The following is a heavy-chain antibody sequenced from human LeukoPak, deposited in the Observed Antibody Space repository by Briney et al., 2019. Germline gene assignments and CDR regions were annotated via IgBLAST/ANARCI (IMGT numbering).Heavy chain of an antibody. J-gene: IGHJ4*02. V-gene: IGHV4-31*03. D-gene: IGHD3-10*01. CDR3: ARGVYTYYYGSGSYND. CDR1: GGSISSGGYY. Sequence: NTSETLSLTCTVSGGSISSGGYYWSWIRQHPGKGLEWIGYIYYSGSTYYNPSLKSRVTISVDTSKNQFSLKLSSVTAADTAVYYCARGVYTYYYGSGSYNDWGQGTLVTVSS. CDR2: IYYSGST.